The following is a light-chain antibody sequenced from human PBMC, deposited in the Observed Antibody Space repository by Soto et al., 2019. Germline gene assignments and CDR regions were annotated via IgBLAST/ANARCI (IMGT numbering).Light chain of an antibody. V-gene: IGLV2-14*01. CDR3: SSYTSSSTLKV. CDR2: DVS. CDR1: SSDVGGYNY. Sequence: QSVLTQPASVSGSPGQSITISCTGTSSDVGGYNYVSWYQQHPGKAPKLMIYDVSNRPSGVSNRFSGSKSGNTASLTISGLQAEDEADYYCSSYTSSSTLKVFGTGTK. J-gene: IGLJ1*01.